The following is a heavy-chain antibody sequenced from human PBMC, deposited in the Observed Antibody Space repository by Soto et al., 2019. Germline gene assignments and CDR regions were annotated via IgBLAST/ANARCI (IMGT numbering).Heavy chain of an antibody. D-gene: IGHD4-17*01. J-gene: IGHJ4*02. V-gene: IGHV4-34*01. CDR3: ARANYGDKTDY. CDR1: GGSFSGYY. CDR2: INHSGST. Sequence: SETLSLTCAVYGGSFSGYYWSWIRQPPGKGLEWIGEINHSGSTNYNPSLKSRVTISVDTSKNQFSLKLSSVTAADTAVYYCARANYGDKTDYWGQGTLVTVSS.